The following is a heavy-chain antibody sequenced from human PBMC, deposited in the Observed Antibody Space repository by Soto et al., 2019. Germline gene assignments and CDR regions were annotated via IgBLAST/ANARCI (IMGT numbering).Heavy chain of an antibody. CDR2: IYYSGST. V-gene: IGHV4-39*01. CDR3: ARPIGEGYFDY. CDR1: VGSISISSYY. Sequence: SETLSITCTFSVGSISISSYYWGWIRQPPGKGLEWIGSIYYSGSTYYNPSLKSRVTISVDTSKNQFSLKLSSVTAADTAVYYCARPIGEGYFDYWGQGTLVTVSS. J-gene: IGHJ4*02.